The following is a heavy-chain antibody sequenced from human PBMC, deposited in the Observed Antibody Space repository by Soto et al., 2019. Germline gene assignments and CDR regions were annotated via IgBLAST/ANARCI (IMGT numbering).Heavy chain of an antibody. V-gene: IGHV1-2*04. CDR1: GYTFTGYY. CDR2: INPNSGGT. J-gene: IGHJ3*02. D-gene: IGHD6-6*01. Sequence: ASVKVSCKASGYTFTGYYMHWVLQAPGQGLEWMGWINPNSGGTNYAQKFQGWVTMTRDTSISTAYMELSRLRSDDTAVYYCARDSPGYSSSSSNAFDIWGQGTMVTVSS. CDR3: ARDSPGYSSSSSNAFDI.